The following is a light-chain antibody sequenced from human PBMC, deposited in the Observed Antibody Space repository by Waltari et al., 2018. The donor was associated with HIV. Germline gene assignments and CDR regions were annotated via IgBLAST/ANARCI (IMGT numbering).Light chain of an antibody. V-gene: IGLV2-23*01. CDR1: SSDVGSYNL. Sequence: QSALTQPASVSGSPGQSITISCTGRSSDVGSYNLVSWYQQPPGKAPKLMIYEGINRPSGVSNRFTGSKSGNTASLTISGLQAEDEADYYCCSYAGSSNWVFGGGTKLTVL. CDR3: CSYAGSSNWV. CDR2: EGI. J-gene: IGLJ3*02.